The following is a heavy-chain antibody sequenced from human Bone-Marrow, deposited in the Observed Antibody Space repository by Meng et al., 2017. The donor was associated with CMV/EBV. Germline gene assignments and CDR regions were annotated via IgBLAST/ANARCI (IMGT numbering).Heavy chain of an antibody. CDR3: ARSGFRYREGLGLYYFDY. CDR1: GGSIRSYY. CDR2: IYYSGST. Sequence: SETLSLTCTVSGGSIRSYYWSWIRQPPGKGLEWIGYIYYSGSTNYNPSLKSRVTISVDTSKNQFSLKLSSVTAADTAVYYCARSGFRYREGLGLYYFDYWGQGTLVTVSS. J-gene: IGHJ4*02. V-gene: IGHV4-59*01. D-gene: IGHD2-15*01.